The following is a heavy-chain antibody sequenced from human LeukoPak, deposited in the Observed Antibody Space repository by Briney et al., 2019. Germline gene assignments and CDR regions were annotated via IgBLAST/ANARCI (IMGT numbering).Heavy chain of an antibody. Sequence: GGSLRLCCAASGFTVTNTYMSWVRQAPGKGLEWVSTIYSGGSTYYEDSAKGRFTVSRDTSKNTLYLQMNRLRPEDTAMYYCARDLRLKWFFDYWGQGTLVTVSS. D-gene: IGHD3-3*01. CDR1: GFTVTNTY. CDR3: ARDLRLKWFFDY. J-gene: IGHJ4*02. V-gene: IGHV3-66*02. CDR2: IYSGGST.